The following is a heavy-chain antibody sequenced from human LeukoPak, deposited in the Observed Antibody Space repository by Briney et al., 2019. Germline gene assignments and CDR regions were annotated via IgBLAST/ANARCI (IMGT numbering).Heavy chain of an antibody. Sequence: ASVKVSCKASGYTFTGYYMHWVRQAPGQGLEWMGWINPNSGGTNYAQKFQGRVTMTRDTSISTAYMELSRLRSDDTAVYYCARVAWYYDFWSGYYDPFYFDYWGQGTLVTVSS. CDR2: INPNSGGT. D-gene: IGHD3-3*01. CDR1: GYTFTGYY. V-gene: IGHV1-2*02. CDR3: ARVAWYYDFWSGYYDPFYFDY. J-gene: IGHJ4*02.